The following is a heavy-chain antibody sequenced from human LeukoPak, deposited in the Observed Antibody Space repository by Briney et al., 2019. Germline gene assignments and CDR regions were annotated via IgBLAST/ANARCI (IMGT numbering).Heavy chain of an antibody. J-gene: IGHJ3*02. CDR3: ARDLGYCSSTSCYLRGAAFDI. D-gene: IGHD2-2*01. V-gene: IGHV4-34*01. CDR1: GGSFSGYY. Sequence: SETLFLTCAVYGGSFSGYYWSWIRQPPGKGLEWIGEINHSGSTNYNPSLKSRVTISVDTSKNQFSLKLSSVTAADTAVYYCARDLGYCSSTSCYLRGAAFDIWGQGTMVTVSS. CDR2: INHSGST.